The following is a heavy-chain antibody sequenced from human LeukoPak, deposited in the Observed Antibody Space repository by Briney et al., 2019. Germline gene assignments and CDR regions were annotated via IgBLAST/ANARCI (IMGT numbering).Heavy chain of an antibody. J-gene: IGHJ4*02. CDR2: VNGSGVVT. D-gene: IGHD1-26*01. CDR3: ARGGQWEPFDY. Sequence: GGSVRLSCAASGFTFSNNAMSWVRLAPGKGLEWVSAVNGSGVVTHYAASVRGRFTISRDNSKDTLYLEMNSLRAEDTAVYYCARGGQWEPFDYWGQGTLVTVSS. V-gene: IGHV3-23*01. CDR1: GFTFSNNA.